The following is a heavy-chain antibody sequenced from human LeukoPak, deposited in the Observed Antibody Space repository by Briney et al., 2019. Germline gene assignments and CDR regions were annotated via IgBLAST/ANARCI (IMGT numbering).Heavy chain of an antibody. CDR2: IYYSGST. V-gene: IGHV4-59*01. Sequence: SETLSLTCTVSGESISGFYWTWIRQPPGKGLEWIGYIYYSGSTNYSPSLKSRVTISVDTSKNQFSLKLSSVTAADTAVYYCARDSGTTGEVKFDPWGQGILVTVSS. J-gene: IGHJ5*02. CDR3: ARDSGTTGEVKFDP. CDR1: GESISGFY. D-gene: IGHD3-10*01.